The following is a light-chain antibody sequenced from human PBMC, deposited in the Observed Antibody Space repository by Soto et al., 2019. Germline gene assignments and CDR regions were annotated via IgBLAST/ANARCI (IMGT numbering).Light chain of an antibody. Sequence: DFQMTQSPSSLSASVGDRVTITCRASQAISNFLAWYQQKPGKVPKLLIYAASTFQSGVPSRFSGSGSGTDFTLTISSLQPEDVATYYCQNYNSAPFTVGPGTKVDIK. V-gene: IGKV1-27*01. CDR3: QNYNSAPFT. J-gene: IGKJ3*01. CDR2: AAS. CDR1: QAISNF.